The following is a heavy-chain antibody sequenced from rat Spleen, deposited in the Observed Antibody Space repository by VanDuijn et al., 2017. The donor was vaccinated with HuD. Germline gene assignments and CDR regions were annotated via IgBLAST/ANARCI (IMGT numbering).Heavy chain of an antibody. V-gene: IGHV2-1*01. CDR3: ARADVAGLSTDGI. CDR1: GISLIRYN. CDR2: IWGDGST. J-gene: IGHJ2*01. Sequence: QVQLKETGPGLAQPSQTLSLTCTVSGISLIRYNVYWVRQPPGKGLEWMGGIWGDGSTNYKSTLKSRLSISRDTSKSQIYLQMNSLQIEDTATYFCARADVAGLSTDGIWGQGIMVTVSS. D-gene: IGHD1-2*01.